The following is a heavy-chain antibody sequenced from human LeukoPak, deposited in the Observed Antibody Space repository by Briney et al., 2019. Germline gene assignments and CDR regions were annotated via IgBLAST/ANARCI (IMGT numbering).Heavy chain of an antibody. J-gene: IGHJ6*03. Sequence: SETLSLTCTVSGGSISSSSYYWGWIRQPPGKGLEWIGSIYYSGSTYYNPSLKSRVTMSVDTSKNQFSLSLSSVTAADTAVHYCARVKSGQQLAYFYYYMDVWGKGTTVTVSS. V-gene: IGHV4-39*01. CDR1: GGSISSSSYY. D-gene: IGHD6-13*01. CDR2: IYYSGST. CDR3: ARVKSGQQLAYFYYYMDV.